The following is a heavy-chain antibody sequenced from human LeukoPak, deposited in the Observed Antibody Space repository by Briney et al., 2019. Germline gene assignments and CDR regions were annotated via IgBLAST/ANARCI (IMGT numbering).Heavy chain of an antibody. J-gene: IGHJ4*02. V-gene: IGHV1-8*01. Sequence: ASVKVSCKASGYTFTSYDINWVRQATGQGLEWMGWMNPNSGNTGYAQKFQGRVTMTRNTSISTAYMELSSLRSEDPAVYYCARAPKFRGVTYYFDYWGQGTLVTVSS. CDR3: ARAPKFRGVTYYFDY. CDR2: MNPNSGNT. CDR1: GYTFTSYD. D-gene: IGHD2-21*02.